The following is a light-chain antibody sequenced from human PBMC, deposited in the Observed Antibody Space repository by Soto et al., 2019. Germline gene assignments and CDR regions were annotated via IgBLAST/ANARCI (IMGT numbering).Light chain of an antibody. CDR3: QSYDSSLSGSNVV. J-gene: IGLJ2*01. Sequence: QSVLTQPPSVSGAPGQRVTISCSESSSYIGAGYDVHWYQQLPGTAPKLLIYGNSNRPAGVPDRFSGSKSGTSASLAITGLQAEDEADYYCQSYDSSLSGSNVVFGGGTKVTVL. CDR2: GNS. V-gene: IGLV1-40*01. CDR1: SSYIGAGYD.